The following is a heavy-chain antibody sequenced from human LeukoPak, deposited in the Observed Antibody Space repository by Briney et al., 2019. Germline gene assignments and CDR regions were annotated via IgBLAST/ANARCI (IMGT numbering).Heavy chain of an antibody. V-gene: IGHV3-48*01. J-gene: IGHJ4*02. CDR3: ARGGLDFWSGYYDY. Sequence: PGGSLRLSCAASGFAFGSYTMNWVRQAPGKGLEWVSYISSSSSTRYYADSVKGRFTISRDNAKNSLYLQMNSLRAEDTAVYYCARGGLDFWSGYYDYWGQGTLVTVSS. CDR2: ISSSSSTR. CDR1: GFAFGSYT. D-gene: IGHD3-3*01.